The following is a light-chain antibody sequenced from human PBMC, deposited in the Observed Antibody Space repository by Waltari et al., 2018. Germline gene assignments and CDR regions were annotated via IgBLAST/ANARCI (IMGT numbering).Light chain of an antibody. CDR3: QQYGSSLYT. CDR2: GAS. V-gene: IGKV3-20*01. Sequence: VLTQSPASLSLSPREGATLACRASQSVSSSYLAWYQQKPGQAPRLLIYGASSRATGIPDRFSGSGSGTDFTLTISRLEPEDFAVYYCQQYGSSLYTFGQGTKLEI. J-gene: IGKJ2*01. CDR1: QSVSSSY.